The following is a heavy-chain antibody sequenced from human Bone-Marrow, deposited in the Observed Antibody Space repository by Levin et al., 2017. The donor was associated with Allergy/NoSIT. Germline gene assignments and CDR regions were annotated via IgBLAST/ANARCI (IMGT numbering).Heavy chain of an antibody. J-gene: IGHJ5*02. CDR2: FYTSGST. V-gene: IGHV4-4*07. Sequence: SSETLSLTCTVSGGSISSYYWSWIRQPAGKGLEWIGRFYTSGSTNYNPSLKSRVTMSVDTSKNQFSLRLTSVTAADTAVYYCARDQNSMVRGAFDPWGQGTLVTVSS. CDR1: GGSISSYY. CDR3: ARDQNSMVRGAFDP. D-gene: IGHD3-10*01.